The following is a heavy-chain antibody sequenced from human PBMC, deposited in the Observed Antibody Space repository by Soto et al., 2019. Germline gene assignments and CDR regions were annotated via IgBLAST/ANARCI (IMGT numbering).Heavy chain of an antibody. Sequence: SETLSLTCTVSGGSISSYYWSWIRQPPGKGLEWIGYIYYSGSTNYNPSLKSRVTISVDTSKNQFSLKLSSVTAADTAVYYCARDRSEYYYYSYGMDVWGQGTTVTVSS. CDR1: GGSISSYY. J-gene: IGHJ6*02. CDR3: ARDRSEYYYYSYGMDV. V-gene: IGHV4-59*01. CDR2: IYYSGST.